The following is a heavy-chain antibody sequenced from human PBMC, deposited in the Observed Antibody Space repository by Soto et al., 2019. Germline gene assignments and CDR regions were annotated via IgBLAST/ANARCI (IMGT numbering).Heavy chain of an antibody. V-gene: IGHV1-18*01. CDR1: GYTFTSYG. J-gene: IGHJ4*02. Sequence: QVHLVQSGAEVKKPGASVKVSCKASGYTFTSYGITWVRQAPGQGLEWMGWISAHNGNTDYAQKLQGRVIVTRDTSTSTDDMELRSLRSDDTAVYYCARGRYGDYWGQGALVTVSS. D-gene: IGHD1-1*01. CDR2: ISAHNGNT. CDR3: ARGRYGDY.